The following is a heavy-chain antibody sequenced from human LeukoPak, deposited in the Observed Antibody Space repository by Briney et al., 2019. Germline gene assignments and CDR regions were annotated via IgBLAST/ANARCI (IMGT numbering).Heavy chain of an antibody. V-gene: IGHV3-15*01. CDR2: IKSKTDGGTT. Sequence: PGGSLRLSCAASGFTFSNAWMSWVRQAPGKGLEWVGRIKSKTDGGTTDYAAPVKGRFTISRDDSKNTLYLQMNSLKTEDTAVYYCSCVNSWFGESYYYYYYYMDVWGKGTTVTVSS. J-gene: IGHJ6*03. CDR1: GFTFSNAW. CDR3: SCVNSWFGESYYYYYYYMDV. D-gene: IGHD3-10*01.